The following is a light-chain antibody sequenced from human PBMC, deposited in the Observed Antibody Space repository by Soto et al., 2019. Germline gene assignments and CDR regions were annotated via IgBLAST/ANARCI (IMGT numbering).Light chain of an antibody. Sequence: EIVMTQSPGTLSVSPGERGALSCRASQSVGSSLAWYQQRPGQPPRLLIFAASTRATGIPARFSGSGSGTEFTLTISSLHSEDFAVYYCQQYKDLPLTFGGGAKVEIK. CDR2: AAS. CDR1: QSVGSS. V-gene: IGKV3-15*01. CDR3: QQYKDLPLT. J-gene: IGKJ4*01.